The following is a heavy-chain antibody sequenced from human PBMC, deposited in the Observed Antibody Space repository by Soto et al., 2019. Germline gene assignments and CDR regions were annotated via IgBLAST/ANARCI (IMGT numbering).Heavy chain of an antibody. CDR2: IWYDGSNK. V-gene: IGHV3-33*01. CDR3: ARDRGGYCSSTSCYFMPTYYYYGMDV. D-gene: IGHD2-2*01. Sequence: GGSLRLSCAASGFTFSSYGMHWVRQAPGKGLEWVAVIWYDGSNKYYADSVKGRFTISRDNSKNTLYLQMNSLRAEDTAVYYCARDRGGYCSSTSCYFMPTYYYYGMDVWGQGTTVTVSS. CDR1: GFTFSSYG. J-gene: IGHJ6*02.